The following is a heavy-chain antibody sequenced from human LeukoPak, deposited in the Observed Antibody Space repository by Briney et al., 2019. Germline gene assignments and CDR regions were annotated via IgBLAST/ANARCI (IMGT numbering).Heavy chain of an antibody. V-gene: IGHV1-69*13. Sequence: ASVKVSCKASGRTFSSYAISWVRQAPGQGLEWMGGIIPIFGTANYAQNFQGRVTITADESTSTAYMELSSLRSEDTAVYYCARLPYDSSGYGMDVWGQGTTVTVSS. CDR3: ARLPYDSSGYGMDV. D-gene: IGHD3-22*01. CDR1: GRTFSSYA. J-gene: IGHJ6*02. CDR2: IIPIFGTA.